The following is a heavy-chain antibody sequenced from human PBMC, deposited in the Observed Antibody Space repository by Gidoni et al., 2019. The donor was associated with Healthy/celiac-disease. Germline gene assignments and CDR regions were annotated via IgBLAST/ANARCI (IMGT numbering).Heavy chain of an antibody. D-gene: IGHD6-6*01. Sequence: EVQLVQSGAEVKKPGESLKISCKGSGYRFTSYWIGWVRQVPGKGLEWMGVIYPCDSGTRYSPSFQGQVTLSTDKSISTAYLQWSSLKASDTAMYYCARQDDSSSSRVLDYWGQGTLVTVSS. CDR1: GYRFTSYW. J-gene: IGHJ4*02. CDR3: ARQDDSSSSRVLDY. V-gene: IGHV5-51*01. CDR2: IYPCDSGT.